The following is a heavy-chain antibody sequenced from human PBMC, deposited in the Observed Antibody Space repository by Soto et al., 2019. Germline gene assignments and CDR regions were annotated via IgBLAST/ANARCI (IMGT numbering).Heavy chain of an antibody. J-gene: IGHJ4*02. D-gene: IGHD6-19*01. V-gene: IGHV3-7*01. CDR3: ARGVAVGGFYFNY. CDR2: IKQDGSEM. CDR1: GLSFSNYW. Sequence: EVQLAESGGGLVQPGGSLRLSCADSGLSFSNYWMSWVRQAPGKGLEWVANIKQDGSEMAYVDSVKGRFSISRDNPKNSLYLQMDSLRAEDTAVFYCARGVAVGGFYFNYWGQGTVVTVSS.